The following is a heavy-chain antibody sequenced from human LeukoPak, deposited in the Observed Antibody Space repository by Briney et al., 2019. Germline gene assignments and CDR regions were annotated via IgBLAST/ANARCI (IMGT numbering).Heavy chain of an antibody. Sequence: PGGSLRLSCAGSGFTFSSYSMNWVRQAPGKGLEWISYISTSSSGIYYADSVKGRFTISRDNAKNSLYLQMNSLRAEDTAVYFCARREVWGQGTLVTVSS. V-gene: IGHV3-48*01. CDR1: GFTFSSYS. J-gene: IGHJ4*02. CDR3: ARREV. CDR2: ISTSSSGI.